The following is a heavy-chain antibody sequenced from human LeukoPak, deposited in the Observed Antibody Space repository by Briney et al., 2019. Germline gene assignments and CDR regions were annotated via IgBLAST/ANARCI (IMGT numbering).Heavy chain of an antibody. Sequence: SQTLSLTCALSGDGVSRNTAASNWIRQPPSRCIGLRGRTYYTSKWSRDYAVSVNSRITITPDTSKNQFSLQLASVSPEDTAVYYCARGYLKPGFDHWGQGSLVTVSS. CDR1: GDGVSRNTAA. CDR2: TYYTSKWSR. D-gene: IGHD2-2*02. CDR3: ARGYLKPGFDH. V-gene: IGHV6-1*01. J-gene: IGHJ5*02.